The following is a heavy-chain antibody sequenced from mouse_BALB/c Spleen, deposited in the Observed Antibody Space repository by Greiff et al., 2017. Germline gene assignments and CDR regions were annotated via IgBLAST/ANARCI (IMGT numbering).Heavy chain of an antibody. CDR2: IRLKSNNYAT. CDR3: TADRSFAY. CDR1: GFTFSNYW. V-gene: IGHV6-6*02. Sequence: EVHLVESGGGLVQPGGSMKLSCVASGFTFSNYWMNWVRQSPEKGLEWVAEIRLKSNNYATHYAESVKGRFTISRDDSKSSVYLQMNNLRAEDTGIYYCTADRSFAYWGQGTLVTVSA. J-gene: IGHJ3*01. D-gene: IGHD2-14*01.